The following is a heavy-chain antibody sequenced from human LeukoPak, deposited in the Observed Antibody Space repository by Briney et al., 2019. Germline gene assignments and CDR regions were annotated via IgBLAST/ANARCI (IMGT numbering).Heavy chain of an antibody. CDR1: GYTLTELS. V-gene: IGHV1-24*01. CDR3: ATLTPYYDCWSGYYNAGYFDY. D-gene: IGHD3-3*01. J-gene: IGHJ4*02. Sequence: ASVKVSCKVSGYTLTELSMHWVRQAPGKGLEWMGGFDPEDGETIYAQKFQGRVTKTEDTSTDTAYMELSSLRSEDTAVYYCATLTPYYDCWSGYYNAGYFDYWGQGTPVTVSS. CDR2: FDPEDGET.